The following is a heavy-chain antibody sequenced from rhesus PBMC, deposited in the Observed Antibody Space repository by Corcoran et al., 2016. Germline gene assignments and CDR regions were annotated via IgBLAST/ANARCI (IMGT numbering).Heavy chain of an antibody. CDR1: GFPLTTSGRG. CDR2: IYWDEDK. CDR3: ARGGVGWGFDY. Sequence: QVTLKESGPALVKPTQTLTLPCTFPGFPLTTSGRGGGGIRRPPGKALEWLALIYWDEDKRYSTSLKSRLTISKDTSKNQVVLTMTNMDPVDTATYYCARGGVGWGFDYWGQGVLVTVSS. V-gene: IGHV2-174*01. J-gene: IGHJ4*01. D-gene: IGHD3-34*01.